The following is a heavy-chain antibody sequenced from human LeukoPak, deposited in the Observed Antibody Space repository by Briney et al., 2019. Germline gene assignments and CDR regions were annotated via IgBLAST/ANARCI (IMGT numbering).Heavy chain of an antibody. CDR3: VGWGSDES. CDR2: INSDGTTT. CDR1: GFTFSTYW. V-gene: IGHV3-74*01. J-gene: IGHJ5*02. D-gene: IGHD3-10*01. Sequence: PGGSLRLSCAASGFTFSTYWMHWVRQAPGKGLEWVSRINSDGTTTNYADSVKGRFTISRDNAKRSLYLQMNSLRAEDTAVYYCVGWGSDESWGQGTLVTVSS.